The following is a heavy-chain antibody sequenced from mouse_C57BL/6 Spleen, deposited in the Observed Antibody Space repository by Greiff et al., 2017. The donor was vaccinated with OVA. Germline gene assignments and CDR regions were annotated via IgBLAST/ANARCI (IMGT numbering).Heavy chain of an antibody. Sequence: EVQVVESGTVLARPGASVKMSCKTSGYTFTSYWMHWVKQRPGKGLEWRGAIYPGNSDTSYNQKFKGKAKLTAVTSASTAYMELSSLINEDSAVYYCTFYSNYNYFDYWGQGTTLTVSS. V-gene: IGHV1-5*01. CDR2: IYPGNSDT. D-gene: IGHD2-5*01. CDR3: TFYSNYNYFDY. J-gene: IGHJ2*01. CDR1: GYTFTSYW.